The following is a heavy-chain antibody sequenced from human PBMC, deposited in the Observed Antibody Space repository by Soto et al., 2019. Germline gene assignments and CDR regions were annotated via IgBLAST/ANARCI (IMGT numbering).Heavy chain of an antibody. J-gene: IGHJ4*02. CDR1: AFTLSTNY. Sequence: PRGSLRLSCAASAFTLSTNYMSLVRQAPEKGLEWVSVIYSGGSTYYADSVKGRFTISRDNSKNTLYLQMNSLRAEDTAVYYCARLTLDDDYYVSSGYWPYYFDYRGKGTLGTRSS. CDR3: ARLTLDDDYYVSSGYWPYYFDY. D-gene: IGHD3-22*01. V-gene: IGHV3-53*01. CDR2: IYSGGST.